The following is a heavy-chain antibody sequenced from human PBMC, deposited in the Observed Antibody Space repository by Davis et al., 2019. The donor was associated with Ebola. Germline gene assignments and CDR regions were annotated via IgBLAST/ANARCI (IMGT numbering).Heavy chain of an antibody. V-gene: IGHV1-69*04. CDR3: ARDLGDLYYYYGMDV. CDR2: IIPILGIA. J-gene: IGHJ6*02. D-gene: IGHD3-16*01. Sequence: AASVKVSCKASGYTFTSYGISWVRQAPGQGLEWMGRIIPILGIANYEQKFQGRVTITADKSTSTAYMELSSLRSEDTAVYYCARDLGDLYYYYGMDVWGQGTTVTVSS. CDR1: GYTFTSYG.